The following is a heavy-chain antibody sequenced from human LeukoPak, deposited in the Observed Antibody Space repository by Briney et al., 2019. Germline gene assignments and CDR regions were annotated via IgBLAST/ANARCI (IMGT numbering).Heavy chain of an antibody. Sequence: GASVKVSCKASGYTFTSYAMNWVRQAPGQGLEWMGWINTNTGNPTYAQGFTGRFVFSLDTSVSTAYLQISSLKAEDTAVYYCARDYSSGWYSGGNNWFDPWGQGTLVTVSS. CDR2: INTNTGNP. CDR1: GYTFTSYA. CDR3: ARDYSSGWYSGGNNWFDP. V-gene: IGHV7-4-1*02. J-gene: IGHJ5*02. D-gene: IGHD6-19*01.